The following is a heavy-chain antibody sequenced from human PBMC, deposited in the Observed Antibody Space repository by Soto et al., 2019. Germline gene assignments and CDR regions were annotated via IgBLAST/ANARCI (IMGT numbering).Heavy chain of an antibody. CDR1: GFSVSSNY. CDR3: ARHCHPRGTVGATSPLDP. CDR2: HYSGGST. D-gene: IGHD1-26*01. V-gene: IGHV3-53*01. Sequence: DVQLVASGGGLVQPGGSLRLSCAISGFSVSSNYLSWVRQAPGKGLEWVSVHYSGGSTYYADSVQGRFTISRDKSNNTLYLQMRRVRAEDTAVYVCARHCHPRGTVGATSPLDPWGQGTQVTVSS. J-gene: IGHJ5*02.